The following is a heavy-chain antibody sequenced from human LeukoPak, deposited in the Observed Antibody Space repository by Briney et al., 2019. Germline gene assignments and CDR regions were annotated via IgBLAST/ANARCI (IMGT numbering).Heavy chain of an antibody. V-gene: IGHV3-33*01. Sequence: GGSLRLSCAASGFTFSSYGMHWVRQAPGKGLEWVAAIWYDGSNKYYADSVKGRFTISRDNSKNTLYPQMNSLRAEDTAVYYCARWGFGGVIVPFSMDVWGKGTTVTVSS. CDR2: IWYDGSNK. D-gene: IGHD3-16*02. CDR1: GFTFSSYG. CDR3: ARWGFGGVIVPFSMDV. J-gene: IGHJ6*04.